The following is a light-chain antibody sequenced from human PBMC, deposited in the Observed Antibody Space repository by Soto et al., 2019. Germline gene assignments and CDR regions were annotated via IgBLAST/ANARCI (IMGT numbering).Light chain of an antibody. CDR3: SSYTSSSTYV. Sequence: HSALTQPASVSGSPGQSITISCTGTSSDVGGYNYVSWYQQHPGKAPKLMIYEVSNRPSGVSNRFSGSKSGNTASLTISGLQAEDEADYYCSSYTSSSTYVFGTGTKLTVL. CDR2: EVS. CDR1: SSDVGGYNY. V-gene: IGLV2-14*01. J-gene: IGLJ1*01.